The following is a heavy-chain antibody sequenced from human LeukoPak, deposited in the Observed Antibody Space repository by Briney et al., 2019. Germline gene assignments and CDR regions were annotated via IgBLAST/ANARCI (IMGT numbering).Heavy chain of an antibody. CDR2: IIPIFGTA. D-gene: IGHD1-26*01. CDR3: ARDKGELLAHDAFDI. J-gene: IGHJ3*02. V-gene: IGHV1-69*01. CDR1: GGTFSSCA. Sequence: SVKVSCKASGGTFSSCAISWVRQAPGQGLEWMGGIIPIFGTANYAQKFQGRVTITADESTSTAYMELSSLRSEDTAVYYCARDKGELLAHDAFDIWGQGTMVTVSS.